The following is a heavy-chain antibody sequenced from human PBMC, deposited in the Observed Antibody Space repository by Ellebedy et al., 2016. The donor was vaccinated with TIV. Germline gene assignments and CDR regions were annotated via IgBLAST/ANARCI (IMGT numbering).Heavy chain of an antibody. V-gene: IGHV1-18*01. CDR1: GYTFTNYG. CDR3: YCSAGADTFDI. CDR2: ITPYNDKT. Sequence: AASVKVSCKASGYTFTNYGISWVRQAPGQGLEWMGWITPYNDKTNYGQKFQDRVTMTTDTSTSTANMELRSLRSDDTAVYYCYCSAGADTFDIWGQGTMVTVSS. J-gene: IGHJ3*02. D-gene: IGHD2-15*01.